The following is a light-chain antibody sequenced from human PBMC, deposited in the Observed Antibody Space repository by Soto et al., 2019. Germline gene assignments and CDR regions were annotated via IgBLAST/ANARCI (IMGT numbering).Light chain of an antibody. Sequence: NFMLTQPHSVSESPGRTVTISCTRSSGSIASNYVQWYQQRPGSSPAIVIFQFNRRPSGVPDRFAGSVDSSSNSASLTIFGLQVEDEADYYCQSFDTDNHWVFGGGTKLTVL. V-gene: IGLV6-57*01. J-gene: IGLJ3*02. CDR1: SGSIASNY. CDR3: QSFDTDNHWV. CDR2: QFN.